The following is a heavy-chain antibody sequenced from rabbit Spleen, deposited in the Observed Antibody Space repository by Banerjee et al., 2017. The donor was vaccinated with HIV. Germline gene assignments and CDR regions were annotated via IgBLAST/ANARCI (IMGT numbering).Heavy chain of an antibody. CDR3: ARGDYGSGWGEFGL. D-gene: IGHD4-1*01. Sequence: QSLEESGGDLVKPGASLTLTCTASGFSFSSSYWICWVRQAPGKGLEWIGCIKASGGTTYYASWAKGRFTISKTSSTTVTLQMPSLTAADTATYFCARGDYGSGWGEFGLWGPGTLVTVS. CDR2: IKASGGTT. V-gene: IGHV1S40*01. J-gene: IGHJ4*01. CDR1: GFSFSSSYW.